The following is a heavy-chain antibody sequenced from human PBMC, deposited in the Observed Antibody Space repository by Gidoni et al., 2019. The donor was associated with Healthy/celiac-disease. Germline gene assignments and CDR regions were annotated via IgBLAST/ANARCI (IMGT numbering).Heavy chain of an antibody. D-gene: IGHD1-26*01. CDR3: ARDFQSIRLGDGYMDY. CDR1: GYTFTFSY. Sequence: QVKLVQSGAEVKKPGASVKVSCKDSGYTFTFSYMRWVRQSPGQGLEWMGIINPSGGSTSYAQKFQGRVIMTRDTSTSTVYMELRSLRSEDTAVYYCARDFQSIRLGDGYMDYWGQGTLVTVSS. CDR2: INPSGGST. J-gene: IGHJ4*02. V-gene: IGHV1-46*01.